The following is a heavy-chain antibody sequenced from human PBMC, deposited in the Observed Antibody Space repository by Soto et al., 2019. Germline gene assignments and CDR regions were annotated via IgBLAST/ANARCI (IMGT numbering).Heavy chain of an antibody. D-gene: IGHD3-16*01. CDR3: AKDLGMTSTTLSRPDYYYYGMDV. CDR1: GFTFSSYG. V-gene: IGHV3-30*18. CDR2: ISYDGSNK. Sequence: GGSLRLSCAASGFTFSSYGMHWVRQAPGKGLEWVAVISYDGSNKYYADSVKGRFTISRDNSKNTLYLQMNSLRAEDTAVYYCAKDLGMTSTTLSRPDYYYYGMDVWGQGTTVTVSS. J-gene: IGHJ6*02.